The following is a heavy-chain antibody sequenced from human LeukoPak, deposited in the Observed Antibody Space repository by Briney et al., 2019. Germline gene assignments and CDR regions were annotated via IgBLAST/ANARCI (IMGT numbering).Heavy chain of an antibody. Sequence: GKSLRLSCAASGFSFSSYAIYWVRQAPGKGLGWVAVIWSDGNNKYYSDSVKGRFTISRDNSNNTLYLEMNSLRAEDTAVYYCARDGEVIAGEPHWGQGTLVTVSS. CDR3: ARDGEVIAGEPH. J-gene: IGHJ4*02. V-gene: IGHV3-33*07. CDR2: IWSDGNNK. D-gene: IGHD3-16*01. CDR1: GFSFSSYA.